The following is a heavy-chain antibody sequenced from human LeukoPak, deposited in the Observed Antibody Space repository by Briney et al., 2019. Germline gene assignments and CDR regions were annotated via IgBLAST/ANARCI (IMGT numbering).Heavy chain of an antibody. CDR1: GFTFSSYE. CDR2: ICGSGITI. D-gene: IGHD6-13*01. V-gene: IGHV3-48*03. Sequence: PGGSLRLSCAASGFTFSSYEMNWVRQAPGKGLEWVSYICGSGITIYYADSVKGRFTISRDNAKNSLYLQMNSLSAEDTAVYYCARDPGAATFDYWGQGTLVTVSS. CDR3: ARDPGAATFDY. J-gene: IGHJ4*02.